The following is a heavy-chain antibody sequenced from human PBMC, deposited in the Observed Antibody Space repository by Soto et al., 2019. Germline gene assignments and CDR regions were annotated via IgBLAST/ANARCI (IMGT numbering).Heavy chain of an antibody. CDR2: IYSGGST. J-gene: IGHJ4*02. D-gene: IGHD4-4*01. CDR1: GFTVSSNY. CDR3: ARASTTVTPYYFDY. V-gene: IGHV3-66*01. Sequence: GGSLRLSCAASGFTVSSNYMSWVRQAPGKGLEWVSVIYSGGSTYYADSVKGRFTISRDNSKNTLYLQMNSLRAEDTAVYYCARASTTVTPYYFDYWGQGTLVTVSS.